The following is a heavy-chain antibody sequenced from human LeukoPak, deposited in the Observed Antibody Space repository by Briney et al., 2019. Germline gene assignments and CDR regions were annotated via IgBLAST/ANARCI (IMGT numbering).Heavy chain of an antibody. Sequence: PGGSLRLSCAASGFTFGSYWMSWVRQAPGKGLEWVANIKQDGSEKYYVDSVKGRFTISRDNAKNSLYLQMNSLRAEDTAVYYCARGRWLQASYYFDYWGQGTLVTVSS. CDR1: GFTFGSYW. J-gene: IGHJ4*02. D-gene: IGHD5-24*01. CDR2: IKQDGSEK. V-gene: IGHV3-7*01. CDR3: ARGRWLQASYYFDY.